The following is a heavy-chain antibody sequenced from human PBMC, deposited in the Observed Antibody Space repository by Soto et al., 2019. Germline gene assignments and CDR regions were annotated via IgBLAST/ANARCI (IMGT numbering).Heavy chain of an antibody. CDR2: IKSKTDGGTT. V-gene: IGHV3-15*01. D-gene: IGHD3-10*01. Sequence: EVQLVESGGGLVKPGGSLRLSCAASGFTFSNAWMSWVRQAPGKGLEWVSRIKSKTDGGTTDYAAPVKGRFTISRDDSKNTLYLQMNSLKTEDTAVYYCTTVISGWFDPWGQGTLVTVSS. CDR3: TTVISGWFDP. J-gene: IGHJ5*02. CDR1: GFTFSNAW.